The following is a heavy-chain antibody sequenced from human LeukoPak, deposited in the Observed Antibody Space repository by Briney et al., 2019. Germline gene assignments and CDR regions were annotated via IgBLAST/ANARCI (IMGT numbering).Heavy chain of an antibody. CDR2: IDIDGSGT. D-gene: IGHD6-19*01. Sequence: GGSLRLSCAASGFTFSSYWMHWVRQAPGKGLVWVSHIDIDGSGTTYADSVKGRFTISRDNAKNTLYLQMNSLRAEDTAVYYCTRGGAVAASDYWGQGTLVTVSS. J-gene: IGHJ4*02. CDR1: GFTFSSYW. V-gene: IGHV3-74*01. CDR3: TRGGAVAASDY.